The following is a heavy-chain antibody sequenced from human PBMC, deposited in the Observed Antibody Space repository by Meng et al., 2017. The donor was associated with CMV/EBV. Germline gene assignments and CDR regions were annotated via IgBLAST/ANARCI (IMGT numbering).Heavy chain of an antibody. Sequence: SVKVSCKASGGTFSSYTISWVRQAPGQGLEWMGRIIPILGIANYAQKFQGRVTTTADKSTSTAYMELSSLRSEDTAVYYCARDFVRGRSMDVWGQGTTVTVSS. CDR1: GGTFSSYT. CDR2: IIPILGIA. CDR3: ARDFVRGRSMDV. J-gene: IGHJ6*02. D-gene: IGHD2-8*01. V-gene: IGHV1-69*04.